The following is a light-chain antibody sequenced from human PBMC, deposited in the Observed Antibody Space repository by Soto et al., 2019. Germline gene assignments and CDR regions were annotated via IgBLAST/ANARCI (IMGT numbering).Light chain of an antibody. V-gene: IGKV3-20*01. J-gene: IGKJ1*01. Sequence: EIVLTQSPGTLSLSPGERATLSCRASQSVSSSYLARYQQNPGQAPRLLIYGASSRATGIPDRFSGSGSGTDFTLTISRLEPEDFAVYYCQQYGSSPTWTFGQGTKVEIK. CDR1: QSVSSSY. CDR3: QQYGSSPTWT. CDR2: GAS.